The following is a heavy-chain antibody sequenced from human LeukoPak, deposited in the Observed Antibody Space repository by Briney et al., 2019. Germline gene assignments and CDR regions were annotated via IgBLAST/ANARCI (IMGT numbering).Heavy chain of an antibody. CDR1: GGSISSGGYY. Sequence: SETLSLTCAVSGGSISSGGYYWGWIRQPPGKGLEWIGNIYYTGSTYYNPSLKSRVTISVETSKNQFSLKLTSVTAADTAVYYCARTISKYSGSYYVDYWGQGTLVTVSS. V-gene: IGHV4-39*01. J-gene: IGHJ4*02. CDR3: ARTISKYSGSYYVDY. CDR2: IYYTGST. D-gene: IGHD1-26*01.